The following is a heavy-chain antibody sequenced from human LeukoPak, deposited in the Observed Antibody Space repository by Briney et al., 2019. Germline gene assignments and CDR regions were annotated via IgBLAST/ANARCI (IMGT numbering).Heavy chain of an antibody. J-gene: IGHJ6*02. V-gene: IGHV3-48*04. CDR1: GFNFIDC. Sequence: GGSLRLSCAASGFNFIDCMNWVRQAPGKGLEWVSYISSSGNTIYYADSVKGRFTISRDNAKNSLYLQMNSLRAEDTAVYYCARGGGYYGSGSLHYYYYGMDVWGQGTTVTVSS. D-gene: IGHD3-10*01. CDR3: ARGGGYYGSGSLHYYYYGMDV. CDR2: ISSSGNTI.